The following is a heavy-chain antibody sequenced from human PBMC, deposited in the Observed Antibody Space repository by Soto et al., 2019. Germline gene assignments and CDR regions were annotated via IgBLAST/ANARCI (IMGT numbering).Heavy chain of an antibody. J-gene: IGHJ6*02. Sequence: EVQLVESGGGLVQPGRSLRLSCAASGFTFDDYAMHWVRQAPGKGLEWVSGISWNSGSIGYADSVKGRFTISRDNAKNSLYLQMNSLRAEDTALYYCAKDIYYTSYYYGMDVWGQGTTVTVSS. CDR2: ISWNSGSI. D-gene: IGHD3-22*01. CDR3: AKDIYYTSYYYGMDV. CDR1: GFTFDDYA. V-gene: IGHV3-9*01.